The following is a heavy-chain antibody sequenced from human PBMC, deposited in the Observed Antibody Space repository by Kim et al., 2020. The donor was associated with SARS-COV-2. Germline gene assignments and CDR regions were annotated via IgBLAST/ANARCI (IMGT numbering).Heavy chain of an antibody. CDR2: IYYSGST. V-gene: IGHV4-59*13. D-gene: IGHD5-12*01. J-gene: IGHJ6*02. CDR1: GGSISNYF. Sequence: SETLSLTCTVSGGSISNYFWSWIRQPPGKGLEWIGYIYYSGSTYYNPSLKNRVTISLKTTKNQFSLNVTTVTAADTAVYYCACCGIVATGHYGMDVWGHGTTVTVTS. CDR3: ACCGIVATGHYGMDV.